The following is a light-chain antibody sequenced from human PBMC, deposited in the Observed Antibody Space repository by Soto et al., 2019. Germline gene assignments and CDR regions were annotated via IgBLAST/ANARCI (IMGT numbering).Light chain of an antibody. Sequence: SYELTQPPSVSVAPGQTARITCGGNNIGRKSVHWYQQKPGQAPVLGVYDDSDRPSGRPERFSGSNSGNTATLTISRVEAGDEADYYCQVWDSSSDHWVFGGGTKLTVL. CDR3: QVWDSSSDHWV. J-gene: IGLJ3*02. CDR1: NIGRKS. V-gene: IGLV3-21*02. CDR2: DDS.